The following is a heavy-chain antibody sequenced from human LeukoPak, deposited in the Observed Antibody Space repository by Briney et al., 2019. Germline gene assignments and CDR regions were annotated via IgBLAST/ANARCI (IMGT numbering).Heavy chain of an antibody. D-gene: IGHD3-10*01. Sequence: KASETLSLTCTVSGGSISSSSHYWGWIRQPPGKGLEWIGSIYYSGSTYYNPSLKSRVTISVDTSKNQFSLKLSSVTAADTAVYYCARDVDLFLWFGEFRPPGWFDPWGQGTLVTVSS. J-gene: IGHJ5*02. CDR2: IYYSGST. CDR3: ARDVDLFLWFGEFRPPGWFDP. CDR1: GGSISSSSHY. V-gene: IGHV4-39*07.